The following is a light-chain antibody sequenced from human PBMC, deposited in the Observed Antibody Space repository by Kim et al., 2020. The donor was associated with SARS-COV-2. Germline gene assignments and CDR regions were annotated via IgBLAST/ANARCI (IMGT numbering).Light chain of an antibody. CDR1: QSLLYTDGNTY. CDR2: EVY. Sequence: PSAISCRSSQSLLYTDGNTYLSWFHQRPGQSPRRLIYEVYNRESGVPDRFSGSGSGTDFTLRISRVEAEYVGVYYCMQTTLWPLYTFGQGTKLEI. CDR3: MQTTLWPLYT. J-gene: IGKJ2*01. V-gene: IGKV2-30*01.